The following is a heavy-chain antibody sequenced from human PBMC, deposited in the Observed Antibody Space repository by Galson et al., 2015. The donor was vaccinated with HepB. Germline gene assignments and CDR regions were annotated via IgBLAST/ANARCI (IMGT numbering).Heavy chain of an antibody. J-gene: IGHJ4*02. CDR1: GFTFSDYY. Sequence: SLRLSCAASGFTFSDYYMGWIRQAPGKGLEWVSYISSSGSTIYYADSVKGRFTISRDNAKNSLYLQMNSLRAEDTAVYYCARDRVLRFLEWFEAAPLFDYWGQGTLVTVSS. CDR2: ISSSGSTI. V-gene: IGHV3-11*01. D-gene: IGHD3-3*01. CDR3: ARDRVLRFLEWFEAAPLFDY.